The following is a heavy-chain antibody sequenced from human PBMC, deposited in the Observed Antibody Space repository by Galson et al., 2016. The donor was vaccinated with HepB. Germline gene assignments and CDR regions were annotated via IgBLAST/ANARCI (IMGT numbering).Heavy chain of an antibody. J-gene: IGHJ6*02. CDR1: GFALSGSA. CDR2: ISYHGSDK. V-gene: IGHV3-30-3*01. CDR3: ARDKSFYYYGMDV. Sequence: SLRLSCAASGFALSGSAMHWVRQAPGKGLEWVAAISYHGSDKYYADSVKGRVTISRDNSNNTLYQQMTSLSPEDTAVYYCARDKSFYYYGMDVWGQGTTVTVSS.